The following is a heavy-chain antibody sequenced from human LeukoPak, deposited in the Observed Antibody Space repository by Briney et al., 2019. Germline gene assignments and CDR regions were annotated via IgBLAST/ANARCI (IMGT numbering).Heavy chain of an antibody. J-gene: IGHJ4*02. V-gene: IGHV4-34*01. Sequence: PSETLSLTCAVYGESFSGYYWSWIRQPPGEGLEWIGEINYSGSTNYNPSLKSRVTISVDTSKNQFSLKLSSVTAADTAVYYCARGDFDESDYWGQGTLVTVSS. CDR3: ARGDFDESDY. CDR2: INYSGST. D-gene: IGHD3-3*01. CDR1: GESFSGYY.